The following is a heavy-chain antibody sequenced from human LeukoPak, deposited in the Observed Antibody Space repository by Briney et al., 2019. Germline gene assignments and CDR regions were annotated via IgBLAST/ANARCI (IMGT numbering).Heavy chain of an antibody. V-gene: IGHV1-2*02. D-gene: IGHD3-10*01. J-gene: IGHJ3*02. Sequence: GASVKVSCKATGYTITTYPMNWVRQAPGQGLGWMGRINPNSGGTNYAQKFQGRVTMTRDTAITTAYMELSRLRSDDTAVYYCARWTTMVRTFDIWGQGTMVTVSS. CDR1: GYTITTYP. CDR2: INPNSGGT. CDR3: ARWTTMVRTFDI.